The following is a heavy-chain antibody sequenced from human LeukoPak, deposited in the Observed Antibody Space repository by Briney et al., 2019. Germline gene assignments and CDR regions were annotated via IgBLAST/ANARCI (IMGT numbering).Heavy chain of an antibody. CDR2: ISSSGSTV. CDR1: GFIFSDYY. D-gene: IGHD6-13*01. CDR3: ARAAISTSWVWFDP. V-gene: IGHV3-11*04. Sequence: GGSLRLSCAASGFIFSDYYMNWIRQAPGKGLESVSYISSSGSTVSYADSVKGRFTISRDNAKNSLYLQMNSLRAEDTAVYYCARAAISTSWVWFDPWGQGTLVTVSS. J-gene: IGHJ5*02.